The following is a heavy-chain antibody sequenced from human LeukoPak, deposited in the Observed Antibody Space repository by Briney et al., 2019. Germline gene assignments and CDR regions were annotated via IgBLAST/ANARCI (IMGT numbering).Heavy chain of an antibody. CDR1: GGTLSSYA. V-gene: IGHV1-69*13. CDR2: IIPIFGTA. Sequence: ASVKVSCKASGGTLSSYAISWVRQAPGQGLEWMGGIIPIFGTANYAQKFQGRVTITADESTSTAYMELSSLRSEDTAVYYCARDVPIGNKRYYYYYMDVWGKGTTVTVSS. J-gene: IGHJ6*03. D-gene: IGHD4-23*01. CDR3: ARDVPIGNKRYYYYYMDV.